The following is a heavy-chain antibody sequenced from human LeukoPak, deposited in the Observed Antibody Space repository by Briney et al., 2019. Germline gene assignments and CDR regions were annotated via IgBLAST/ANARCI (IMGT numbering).Heavy chain of an antibody. CDR1: GFTFSSYS. Sequence: GGSLRLSCAASGFTFSSYSMNWVRQAPGKGLEWVSYISSSDDTTSYTDSVKGRFTISRDRAENSLYLQMNGLRAEDTALYYCARVSRSTAFDIWGQGTTVTVSS. V-gene: IGHV3-48*01. D-gene: IGHD5/OR15-5a*01. J-gene: IGHJ3*02. CDR3: ARVSRSTAFDI. CDR2: ISSSDDTT.